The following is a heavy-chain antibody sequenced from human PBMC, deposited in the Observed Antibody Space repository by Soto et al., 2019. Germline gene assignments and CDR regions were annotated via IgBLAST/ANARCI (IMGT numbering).Heavy chain of an antibody. Sequence: GGSLRLSCAASGFTFSSYSMNWVRQAPGKGLEWVSSISSSSSYIYYADSVKGRFTISRDNAKNSLYLQMNSLRAEDTAVYYCARVQLRGIAVALYYYYYGMDVWGQGTTVTVSS. J-gene: IGHJ6*02. CDR3: ARVQLRGIAVALYYYYYGMDV. CDR2: ISSSSSYI. V-gene: IGHV3-21*01. D-gene: IGHD6-19*01. CDR1: GFTFSSYS.